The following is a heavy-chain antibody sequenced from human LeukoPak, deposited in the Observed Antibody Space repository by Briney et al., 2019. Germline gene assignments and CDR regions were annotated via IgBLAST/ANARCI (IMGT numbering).Heavy chain of an antibody. V-gene: IGHV4-39*07. J-gene: IGHJ4*02. CDR3: ARVHLGMGFYFDY. CDR2: IYYSGGT. D-gene: IGHD7-27*01. Sequence: SETLSLNCSVSGGSISSSNYYWGWIRQPPGKGQEWIGTIYYSGGTFYNPSLKSRVTISIDTSKNQFSLNLSSVTAADTAVYYCARVHLGMGFYFDYWGQGTLVTASS. CDR1: GGSISSSNYY.